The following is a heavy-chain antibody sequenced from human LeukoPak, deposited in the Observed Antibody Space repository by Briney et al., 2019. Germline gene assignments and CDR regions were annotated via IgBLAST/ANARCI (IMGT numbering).Heavy chain of an antibody. CDR2: IIPILGIA. CDR1: GGTFISYA. D-gene: IGHD3-9*01. J-gene: IGHJ4*02. Sequence: SVKVSCKASGGTFISYAISWVRQAPGQGLEWMGGIIPILGIANYAQKFQGRVTITADKSTSTAYMELSSLRSEDTAVYYCARGELRYFDWLLYSDYWGQGTLVTVSS. CDR3: ARGELRYFDWLLYSDY. V-gene: IGHV1-69*10.